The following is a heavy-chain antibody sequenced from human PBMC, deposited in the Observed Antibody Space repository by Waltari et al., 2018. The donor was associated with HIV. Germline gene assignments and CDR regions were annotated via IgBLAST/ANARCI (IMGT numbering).Heavy chain of an antibody. CDR3: ASLYNYVWGSPPPFDY. CDR2: INSDGSST. D-gene: IGHD3-16*01. V-gene: IGHV3-74*01. Sequence: EVQLVESGGGLVQPGGSLRLSCAASGFTFSSYWMQGVRQAPGKGLVWVSLINSDGSSTNYADSVKGRFTISRDNAKNTVYLQMNSLRAEDTALYYCASLYNYVWGSPPPFDYWGQGTLVTVSS. J-gene: IGHJ4*02. CDR1: GFTFSSYW.